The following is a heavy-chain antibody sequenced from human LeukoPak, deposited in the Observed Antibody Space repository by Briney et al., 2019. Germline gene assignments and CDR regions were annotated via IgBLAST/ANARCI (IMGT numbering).Heavy chain of an antibody. V-gene: IGHV4-59*11. J-gene: IGHJ3*02. Sequence: SETLSLTCAVSDDSFSSHYWTWIRQPPGKGLEWIGYISYIGSTNYNPSLKSRVTISIDTSKNQSSLKLSSVTAADTAVYYCARDLVTVTKGFDIWGQGTVVSVSS. CDR1: DDSFSSHY. D-gene: IGHD4-17*01. CDR3: ARDLVTVTKGFDI. CDR2: ISYIGST.